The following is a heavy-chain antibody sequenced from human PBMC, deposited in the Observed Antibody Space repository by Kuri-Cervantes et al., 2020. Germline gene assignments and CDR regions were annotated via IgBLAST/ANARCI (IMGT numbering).Heavy chain of an antibody. Sequence: ASVKVSCKSTGYTFSSYGLSWVRQAPGQGLEWMGWISGYNGDTKYSQKFQGRVTITRDTSASTAYMELSSLRSEDTAVYYCARDGARDSSPHGYYYYYGMDVWGQGTTVTVSS. CDR2: ISGYNGDT. V-gene: IGHV1-18*01. CDR3: ARDGARDSSPHGYYYYYGMDV. CDR1: GYTFSSYG. J-gene: IGHJ6*02. D-gene: IGHD3-22*01.